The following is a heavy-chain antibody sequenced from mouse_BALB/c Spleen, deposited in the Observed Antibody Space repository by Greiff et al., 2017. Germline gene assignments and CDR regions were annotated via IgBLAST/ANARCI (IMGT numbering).Heavy chain of an antibody. J-gene: IGHJ2*01. V-gene: IGHV14-3*02. CDR3: ARSTMITTLGY. D-gene: IGHD2-4*01. CDR1: GFNIKDTY. Sequence: EVMLVESGAELVKPGASVKLSCTASGFNIKDTYMHWVKQRPEQGLEWIGRIDPANGNTKYDPKFQGKATITADTSSNTAYLQLSSLTSEDTAVYYCARSTMITTLGYWGQGTTLTVSS. CDR2: IDPANGNT.